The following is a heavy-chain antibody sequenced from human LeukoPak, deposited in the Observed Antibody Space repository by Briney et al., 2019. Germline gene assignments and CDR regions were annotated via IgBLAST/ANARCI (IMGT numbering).Heavy chain of an antibody. V-gene: IGHV4-59*11. J-gene: IGHJ6*03. CDR1: GGSISGHY. Sequence: SETLSLTCTVSGGSISGHYWSWIRQPPGQGLEWIGDIYSSGRTNYNPSLKSRVTISVDTSKIQFSLKLSYVTSADTAVHYCARYYGSGNYYMDVWGKGTTVTVSS. CDR3: ARYYGSGNYYMDV. D-gene: IGHD3-10*01. CDR2: IYSSGRT.